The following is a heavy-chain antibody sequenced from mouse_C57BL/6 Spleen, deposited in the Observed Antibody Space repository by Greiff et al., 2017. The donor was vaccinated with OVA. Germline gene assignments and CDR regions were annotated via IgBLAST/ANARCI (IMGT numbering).Heavy chain of an antibody. CDR1: GFTFSDFY. J-gene: IGHJ1*03. Sequence: EVKLMESGGGLVQSGRSLRLSCATSGFTFSDFYMEWVRQAPGKGLEWIAASRNKANDYTTEYSASVKGRFIVSRDTSQSILYLQMNALRAEDTAIYYCARDAEVTTWGYFDVWGTGTTVTVSS. CDR2: SRNKANDYTT. D-gene: IGHD2-2*01. CDR3: ARDAEVTTWGYFDV. V-gene: IGHV7-1*01.